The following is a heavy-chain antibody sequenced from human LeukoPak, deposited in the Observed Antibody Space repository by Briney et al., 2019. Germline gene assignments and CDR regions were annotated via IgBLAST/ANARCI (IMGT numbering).Heavy chain of an antibody. J-gene: IGHJ6*02. CDR2: INSDGSST. V-gene: IGHV3-74*01. CDR3: ARASHFAMDV. CDR1: GFTFSSYW. D-gene: IGHD6-6*01. Sequence: GGSLRLSCAASGFTFSSYWMHWVRQAPGRGLVWVSRINSDGSSTIYADSVRGRFTISRDNAKNTLYLLMNSLRAEDTAVYYCARASHFAMDVWGQGTTVTVSS.